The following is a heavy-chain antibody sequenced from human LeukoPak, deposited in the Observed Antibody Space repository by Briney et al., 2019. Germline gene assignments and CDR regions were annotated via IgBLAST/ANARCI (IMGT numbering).Heavy chain of an antibody. CDR2: IKSKTNGGTT. Sequence: GGSLRLSCAASGFTFINAWMTWVRQAPGQGLEWVGHIKSKTNGGTTDYGAPVKGRFTISRDDSKNTLYLQMNSLKNEDTAVYYCTTWAAWATTRDYWGQGTLVTVSS. CDR1: GFTFINAW. CDR3: TTWAAWATTRDY. J-gene: IGHJ4*02. V-gene: IGHV3-15*01. D-gene: IGHD5-12*01.